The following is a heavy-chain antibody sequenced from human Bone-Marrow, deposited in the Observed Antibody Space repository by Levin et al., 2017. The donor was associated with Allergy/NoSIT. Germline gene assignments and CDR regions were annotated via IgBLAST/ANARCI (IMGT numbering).Heavy chain of an antibody. CDR1: SLTTSGAG. J-gene: IGHJ4*02. V-gene: IGHV2-5*02. CDR2: TYWDDDK. D-gene: IGHD1-1*01. CDR3: GHARGGGNSPLFDF. Sequence: SLTTSGAGVGWIRQPPGKALEWLALTYWDDDKRYSPSLKSRLTIIKDTSKNQVLLIMTNMDPVDTATYYCGHARGGGNSPLFDFWGQGTLVTVSS.